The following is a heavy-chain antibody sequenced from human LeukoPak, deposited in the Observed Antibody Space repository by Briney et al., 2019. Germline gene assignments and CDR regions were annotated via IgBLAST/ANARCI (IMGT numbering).Heavy chain of an antibody. CDR3: ASPSGYYVY. V-gene: IGHV3-30*03. CDR1: GFTFSSYG. Sequence: GGSLRLSCAASGFTFSSYGMHWVRQAPGKGLEWVAVISYDGSNKYYADSVKGRFTISRDNSKNTLYLQMNSLRAEDTAVYYCASPSGYYVYWGQGTLVTVSS. J-gene: IGHJ4*02. CDR2: ISYDGSNK. D-gene: IGHD3-22*01.